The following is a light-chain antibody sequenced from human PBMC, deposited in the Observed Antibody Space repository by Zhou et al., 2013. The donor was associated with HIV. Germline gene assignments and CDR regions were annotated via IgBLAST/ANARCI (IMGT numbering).Light chain of an antibody. V-gene: IGKV1-39*01. Sequence: DIQMTQSPSSLSASVGDRVTITCRTSQSISSYLNWYQQKPGKAPKLLIYAASSLQSGVPSRFRGSGSGTDFTLTISSLQPEDFATYYCQQANSFPRTFGQGTKVEIK. CDR1: QSISSY. CDR3: QQANSFPRT. J-gene: IGKJ1*01. CDR2: AAS.